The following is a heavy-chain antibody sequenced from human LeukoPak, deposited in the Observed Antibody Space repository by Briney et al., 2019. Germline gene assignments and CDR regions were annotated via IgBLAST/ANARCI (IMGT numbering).Heavy chain of an antibody. CDR3: AREVRDYYGSGSPD. J-gene: IGHJ4*02. D-gene: IGHD3-10*01. CDR1: GFTFSSYS. V-gene: IGHV3-21*01. CDR2: ISSSSSYI. Sequence: GGSLRLSCAASGFTFSSYSMNWVRQAPGKGLEWVSSISSSSSYIYYADSVKGRFTISRDNAKNSLYLQMNSLRAEDTAVYYCAREVRDYYGSGSPDWGQGTLVTVSS.